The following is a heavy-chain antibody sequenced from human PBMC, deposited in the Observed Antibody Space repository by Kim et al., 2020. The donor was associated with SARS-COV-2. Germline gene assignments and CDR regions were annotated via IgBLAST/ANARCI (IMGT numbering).Heavy chain of an antibody. CDR3: ARSSSSWSRGWFDP. D-gene: IGHD6-13*01. Sequence: SETLSLTCTVSGGSISSYYWSWIRQPPGKGLEWIGYIYYSGSTNYNPSLKSRVTISVDTSKNQFSLKLSSVTAADTAVYYCARSSSSWSRGWFDPWGQGTLVTVSS. CDR1: GGSISSYY. J-gene: IGHJ5*02. V-gene: IGHV4-59*01. CDR2: IYYSGST.